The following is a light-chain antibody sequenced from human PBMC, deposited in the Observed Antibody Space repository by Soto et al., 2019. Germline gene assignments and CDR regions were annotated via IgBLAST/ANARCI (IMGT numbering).Light chain of an antibody. CDR3: AAWDDNLNGLV. J-gene: IGLJ7*01. V-gene: IGLV1-44*01. Sequence: QPVLTQPPSASGTPGQRVTISCSGSYSNIGSNTVNWYQHLPGTAPKLLIYSTDQRPSGVPDRFSGSKSGTSASLAISGLQSGDEADYYCAAWDDNLNGLVFGGGTQLTVL. CDR2: STD. CDR1: YSNIGSNT.